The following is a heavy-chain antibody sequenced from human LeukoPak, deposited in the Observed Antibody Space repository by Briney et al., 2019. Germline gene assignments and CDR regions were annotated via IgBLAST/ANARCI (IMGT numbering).Heavy chain of an antibody. D-gene: IGHD3-16*01. CDR2: IHYSGGIT. CDR1: GGSISSYY. Sequence: SETLSLTCTVSGGSISSYYWSWIRQPPGKGLEWIGYIHYSGGITYYNPSLKSRVTISVDMSKNQFSLKLSSVTAADTAVYYCASGGDSFDYWGQGTLVTVSS. V-gene: IGHV4-59*08. J-gene: IGHJ4*02. CDR3: ASGGDSFDY.